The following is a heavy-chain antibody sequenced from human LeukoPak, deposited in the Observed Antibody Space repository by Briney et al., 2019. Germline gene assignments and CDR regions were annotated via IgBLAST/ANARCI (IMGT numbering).Heavy chain of an antibody. CDR2: IYSGGST. CDR3: ARVFSTTSGFDY. J-gene: IGHJ4*02. D-gene: IGHD1-1*01. V-gene: IGHV3-53*01. Sequence: GSLIPSSAASGLTVSSNYMSLGRMSAGKVLEPVSVIYSGGSTYYADSVKGRFTISRDNSKNTLYLQMNSLRAEDTAVYYCARVFSTTSGFDYWGQGTLVTVSS. CDR1: GLTVSSNY.